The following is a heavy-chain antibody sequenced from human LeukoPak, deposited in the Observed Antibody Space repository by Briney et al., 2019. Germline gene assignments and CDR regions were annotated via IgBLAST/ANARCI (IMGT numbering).Heavy chain of an antibody. CDR1: GYTFTSYG. CDR2: ISAYNGNT. Sequence: ASVKVSCKASGYTFTSYGISWVQQAPGQGLEWMGWISAYNGNTNYAQKLQGRVTMTTDTSTSTAYMELRSLRSDDTAVYYCAREGGYATDAPEDNFDYWGQGTLVTVSS. D-gene: IGHD5-12*01. CDR3: AREGGYATDAPEDNFDY. V-gene: IGHV1-18*01. J-gene: IGHJ4*02.